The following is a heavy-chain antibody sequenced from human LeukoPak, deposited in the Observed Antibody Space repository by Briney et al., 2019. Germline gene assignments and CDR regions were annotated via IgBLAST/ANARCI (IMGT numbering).Heavy chain of an antibody. CDR1: GFTFSSYA. Sequence: GGSLRLSCAASGFTFSSYAMSWVRQAPGKGLEWVSAISGSGGSTNYADSVKGRFTISRDDSKNTLYLQMNSLRAKDTAVYYCAKDPASFYYGSGSFEYYFDYWGQGTLVTVSS. CDR3: AKDPASFYYGSGSFEYYFDY. D-gene: IGHD3-10*01. CDR2: ISGSGGST. J-gene: IGHJ4*02. V-gene: IGHV3-23*01.